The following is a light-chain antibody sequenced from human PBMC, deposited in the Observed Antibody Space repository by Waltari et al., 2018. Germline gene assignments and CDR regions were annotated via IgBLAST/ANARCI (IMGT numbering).Light chain of an antibody. CDR3: LERSNWPQYS. CDR1: QSVSSS. J-gene: IGKJ2*03. Sequence: EIVMTQSPATLSLSPGEGATLSCRASQSVSSSLAWYQQKPGQAPRLLIYGASNRATGIPDRFSGSGSGTDFTLTISSLEPEDVAVYYCLERSNWPQYSFGQGTKVEIK. CDR2: GAS. V-gene: IGKV3-15*01.